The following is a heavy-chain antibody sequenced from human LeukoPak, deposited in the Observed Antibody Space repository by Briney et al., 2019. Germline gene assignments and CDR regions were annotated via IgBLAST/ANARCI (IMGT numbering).Heavy chain of an antibody. CDR2: IIPIFGTA. J-gene: IGHJ5*02. D-gene: IGHD3-9*01. CDR1: GGTFSSYA. V-gene: IGHV1-69*13. Sequence: GASVKVSCKASGGTFSSYAISWVRQAPGQGLEWMGGIIPIFGTANYAQKFQGRVTITADESTSTAYMELSSLRSEDTAVYYCVLSREDDILNGPMGWFDPWGQGTLVSVSS. CDR3: VLSREDDILNGPMGWFDP.